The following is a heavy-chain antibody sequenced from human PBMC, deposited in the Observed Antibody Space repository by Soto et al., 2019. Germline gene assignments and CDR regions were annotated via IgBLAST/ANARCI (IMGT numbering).Heavy chain of an antibody. CDR1: GFTFSNYG. V-gene: IGHV3-30*18. CDR3: AKARVRIVGANSFDY. Sequence: PGGSLRLSCVGSGFTFSNYGMHWVRQPPGKGLEWVALISDDGDKRYYADSVRGRLIISGDNSKDTLYLQMNSLGPDDTAVYFCAKARVRIVGANSFDYWGQGTPVTVSS. J-gene: IGHJ4*02. D-gene: IGHD1-26*01. CDR2: ISDDGDKR.